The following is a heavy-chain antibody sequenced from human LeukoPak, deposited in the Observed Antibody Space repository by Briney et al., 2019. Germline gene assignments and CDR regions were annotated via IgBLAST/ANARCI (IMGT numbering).Heavy chain of an antibody. J-gene: IGHJ4*02. CDR2: IYTSGST. V-gene: IGHV4-61*02. D-gene: IGHD3-22*01. CDR3: ARESITMIVGYYFDY. CDR1: GGSTSSGSYY. Sequence: TSETLSLTCTVSGGSTSSGSYYWSWIRQPAGKGLEWIGRIYTSGSTNYNPSLKSRVTISVDTSKNQFSLKLSSVTAADTAVYYCARESITMIVGYYFDYWGQGTLVTVSS.